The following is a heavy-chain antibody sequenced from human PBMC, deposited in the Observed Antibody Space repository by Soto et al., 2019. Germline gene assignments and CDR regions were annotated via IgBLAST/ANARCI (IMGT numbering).Heavy chain of an antibody. J-gene: IGHJ3*02. CDR1: GYTFTSYG. V-gene: IGHV1-8*01. CDR3: ARSLKGGYDYVWGSYRPDAFDI. D-gene: IGHD3-16*02. Sequence: ASVKVSCKASGYTFTSYGINWVRQATGQGLEWMGWMNPNSGNTGYAQKFQGRVTMTRNTSISTAYMELSSLRSEDTAVYYCARSLKGGYDYVWGSYRPDAFDIWGQGTMVTVSS. CDR2: MNPNSGNT.